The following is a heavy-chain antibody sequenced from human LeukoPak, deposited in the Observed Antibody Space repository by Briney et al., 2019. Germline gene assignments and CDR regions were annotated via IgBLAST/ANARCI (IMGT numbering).Heavy chain of an antibody. D-gene: IGHD2-2*01. Sequence: GGSLRLSCAASGFTFSSYAMSWVRQAPGKGLEWVSAISGSGGSTYYADSVKGRFTISRDNSKNTLYLQMNSLRAEDTAVYYCARARYCSSTRCPRYSYGSGPLDYWGQGTLVTVSS. V-gene: IGHV3-23*01. CDR2: ISGSGGST. J-gene: IGHJ4*02. CDR1: GFTFSSYA. CDR3: ARARYCSSTRCPRYSYGSGPLDY.